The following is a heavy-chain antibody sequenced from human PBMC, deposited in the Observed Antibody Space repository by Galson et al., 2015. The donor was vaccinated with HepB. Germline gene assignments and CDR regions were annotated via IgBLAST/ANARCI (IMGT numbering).Heavy chain of an antibody. V-gene: IGHV3-7*01. CDR3: ARYDV. CDR2: INEDGSEK. Sequence: FTFSSYWMSWVRQAPGKGLEWLANINEDGSEKYYVDSVKGRFTISRDNAKKSLYLQMNSLRAEDTAVYYCARYDVWGQGTTVTVSS. J-gene: IGHJ6*02. CDR1: FTFSSYW.